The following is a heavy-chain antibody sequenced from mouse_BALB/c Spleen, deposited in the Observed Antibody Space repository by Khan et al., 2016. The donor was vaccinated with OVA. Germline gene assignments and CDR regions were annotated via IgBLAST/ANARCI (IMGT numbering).Heavy chain of an antibody. Sequence: QVQLKESGAELARPGASVKMSCKASGYTFTSYTIHWIKERPGQGLEWIGNINPSNGYTNYNQKFKDKATLTTDKSSTTAYLQLSSLTSDDSAVYNCVRDGADHRNDGWFAYWGQGTLVTVSA. CDR2: INPSNGYT. D-gene: IGHD2-14*01. CDR1: GYTFTSYT. CDR3: VRDGADHRNDGWFAY. J-gene: IGHJ3*01. V-gene: IGHV1-4*01.